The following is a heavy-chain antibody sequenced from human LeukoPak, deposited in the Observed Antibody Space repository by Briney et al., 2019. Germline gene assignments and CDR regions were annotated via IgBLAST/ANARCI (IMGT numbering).Heavy chain of an antibody. J-gene: IGHJ4*02. CDR3: ARQYYDILTGFYIHFDY. V-gene: IGHV5-51*01. D-gene: IGHD3-9*01. Sequence: GESLKISCKGSGYSFTSYWIGWVRQMPGKGLEWMGIIYPGDSDTRYSPSFQGQVTISADKSISTAYLQWSSLKASDTATYYCARQYYDILTGFYIHFDYWGQGTLVTVSS. CDR2: IYPGDSDT. CDR1: GYSFTSYW.